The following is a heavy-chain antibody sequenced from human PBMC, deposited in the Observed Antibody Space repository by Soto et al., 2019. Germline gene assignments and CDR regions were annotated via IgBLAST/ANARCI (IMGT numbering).Heavy chain of an antibody. J-gene: IGHJ4*02. Sequence: ASVKFSCKASGYTFTSFGISWVREAPGQGLEWVGWVSGYNGETEYAQKVQGRVTMTTDTSTNTAYLDLRSLRPDDTAVYYCARDKTVTYFGLGTFYSWGQGTVVTXS. CDR1: GYTFTSFG. CDR3: ARDKTVTYFGLGTFYS. CDR2: VSGYNGET. D-gene: IGHD4-17*01. V-gene: IGHV1-18*04.